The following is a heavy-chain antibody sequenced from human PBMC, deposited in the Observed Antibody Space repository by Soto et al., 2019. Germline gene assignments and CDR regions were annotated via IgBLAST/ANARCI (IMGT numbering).Heavy chain of an antibody. CDR2: INGGNGNT. V-gene: IGHV1-3*01. J-gene: IGHJ4*02. CDR3: ARDDSGYSSSWYIDYFNY. D-gene: IGHD6-13*01. Sequence: QVQLVQSGAELKKPGASVKVSCKSSGNTFPNYAIHWVRQAPGQRPEWMGWINGGNGNTYYSEKFQGRVTFTRDTSATTVYMGLSSLRSEDTAIYYCARDDSGYSSSWYIDYFNYWGQGALVTVSS. CDR1: GNTFPNYA.